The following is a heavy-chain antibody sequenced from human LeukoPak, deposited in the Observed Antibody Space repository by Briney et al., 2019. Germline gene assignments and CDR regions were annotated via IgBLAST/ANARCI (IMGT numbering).Heavy chain of an antibody. J-gene: IGHJ4*02. CDR1: GGSISSYY. CDR2: IYYSGST. D-gene: IGHD4-11*01. V-gene: IGHV4-59*08. CDR3: ARHRGYSNYFDY. Sequence: PSETLSLTCTVSGGSISSYYWSWIRQPPGNGLEWIGYIYYSGSTNYNPSLKSRVTISVDTSKNQFSLKLSSVTATDTAVYYCARHRGYSNYFDYWGQGTLVTVSS.